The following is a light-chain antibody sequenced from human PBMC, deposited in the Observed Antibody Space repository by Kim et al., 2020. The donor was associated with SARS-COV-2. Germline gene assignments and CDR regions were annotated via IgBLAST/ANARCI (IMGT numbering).Light chain of an antibody. J-gene: IGKJ3*01. Sequence: PGERATLSCRASQNLNSNFLTWYQQTPGQAPRLLIFRASSRATGIPDRFSGSGSGTDFSLTISRLEPEDFAVYYCQQYGSSLFTFGPGTKVDIK. V-gene: IGKV3-20*01. CDR1: QNLNSNF. CDR3: QQYGSSLFT. CDR2: RAS.